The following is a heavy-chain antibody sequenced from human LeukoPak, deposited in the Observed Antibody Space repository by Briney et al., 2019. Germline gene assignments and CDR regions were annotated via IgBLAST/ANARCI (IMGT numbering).Heavy chain of an antibody. D-gene: IGHD4-17*01. J-gene: IGHJ4*02. CDR3: VHRTMVTSVDH. Sequence: ESGPTLVKLTQTLTLTCTFSGFSLNTNAVAVGWVRQPPGQALEWLTFIYGNDDKRYSPPLASRLTITKDTSKNQVVLTMTDMDYVDTATYYCVHRTMVTSVDHWGQGTLVTVSS. CDR1: GFSLNTNAVA. CDR2: IYGNDDK. V-gene: IGHV2-5*01.